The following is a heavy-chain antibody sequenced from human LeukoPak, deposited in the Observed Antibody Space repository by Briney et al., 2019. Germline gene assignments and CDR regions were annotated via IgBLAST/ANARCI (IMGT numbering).Heavy chain of an antibody. V-gene: IGHV3-53*01. J-gene: IGHJ4*02. D-gene: IGHD3-22*01. Sequence: GGSLRLSCTVSGFTVSSNSMSWVRQAPGKGLEWVSFIYSDNTHYSDSVKGRFTISRDNSKNTLYLQMNSLRAEDTAVYYCARGGGIREVYYYDSSGYSNWGQGTLVTVSS. CDR2: IYSDNT. CDR3: ARGGGIREVYYYDSSGYSN. CDR1: GFTVSSNS.